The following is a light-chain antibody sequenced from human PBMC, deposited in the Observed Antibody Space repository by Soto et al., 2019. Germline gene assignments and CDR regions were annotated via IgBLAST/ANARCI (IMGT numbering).Light chain of an antibody. CDR3: AVWDDSLSAYV. J-gene: IGLJ1*01. Sequence: QSVLTQPPSASGTPGQRVTISCSGSSSNIGINYVYWYQQRPGPAPKLLIYTNDQRPSGVPDRFSGSKSGTSASLAISGLRSEDEGDYYCAVWDDSLSAYVFGTGTKVTVL. CDR1: SSNIGINY. V-gene: IGLV1-47*02. CDR2: TND.